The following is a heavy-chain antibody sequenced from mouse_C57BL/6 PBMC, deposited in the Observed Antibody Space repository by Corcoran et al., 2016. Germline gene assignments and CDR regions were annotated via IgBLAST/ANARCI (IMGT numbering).Heavy chain of an antibody. D-gene: IGHD1-1*01. CDR3: ASRYGSSVDWFFYV. V-gene: IGHV1-26*01. J-gene: IGHJ1*03. CDR2: INPNNGGT. Sequence: EVQVQQSGPELVKPGASVKISCKASGYTFTDYYMNWVKQSHGKSLEWIGDINPNNGGTSYNQKFKGKATLTVDKSSSTAYMELRSLTSEDSAVYYCASRYGSSVDWFFYVWGTGTTVTVSS. CDR1: GYTFTDYY.